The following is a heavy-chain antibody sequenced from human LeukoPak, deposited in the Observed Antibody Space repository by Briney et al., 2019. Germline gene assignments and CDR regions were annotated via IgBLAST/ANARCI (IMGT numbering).Heavy chain of an antibody. Sequence: ASVKVSCKASGYTFTHHGISWVRQAPGQGLEWMGWISCYNGDTMYAQNVQGRATMTTDTSTTTAYIELRSLSSDDTAMYYCARDPSNSAGYHAHFDSWGQGTLVTVSS. CDR2: ISCYNGDT. CDR3: ARDPSNSAGYHAHFDS. D-gene: IGHD5-12*01. V-gene: IGHV1-18*04. J-gene: IGHJ4*02. CDR1: GYTFTHHG.